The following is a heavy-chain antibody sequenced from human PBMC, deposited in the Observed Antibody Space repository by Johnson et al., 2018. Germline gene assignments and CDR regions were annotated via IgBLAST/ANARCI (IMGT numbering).Heavy chain of an antibody. CDR3: AKRTSNAVGANSPFDD. Sequence: VQLVESGGGLVQPGRSLRLSCAASGFTFSSYAMSWVRQAPGKGLEWVSSISGSGGSTFYADSVKGRFTISRDNSKNTLYLQRNSLRAEHTDISYCAKRTSNAVGANSPFDDCGQGTLVTVSS. D-gene: IGHD1-26*01. J-gene: IGHJ4*02. CDR2: ISGSGGST. V-gene: IGHV3-23*04. CDR1: GFTFSSYA.